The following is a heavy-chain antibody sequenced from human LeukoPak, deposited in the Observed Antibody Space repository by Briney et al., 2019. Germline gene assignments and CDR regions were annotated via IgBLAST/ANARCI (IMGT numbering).Heavy chain of an antibody. CDR2: ISSSGGTT. V-gene: IGHV3-48*02. CDR1: GFTFSSYS. Sequence: PGGSLRLSCAASGFTFSSYSFNWVRQAPGKGLEWVSFISSSGGTTEYADSMKGRFTISRDNAQNSLFLQMSNVRDDDTAVYYCAREAPVQDSGNYYAVDHWGQGISVTVSS. J-gene: IGHJ4*02. CDR3: AREAPVQDSGNYYAVDH. D-gene: IGHD1-26*01.